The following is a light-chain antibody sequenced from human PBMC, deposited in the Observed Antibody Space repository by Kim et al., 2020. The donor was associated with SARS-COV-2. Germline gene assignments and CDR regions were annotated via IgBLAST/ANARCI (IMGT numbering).Light chain of an antibody. CDR3: QQYAYWRA. V-gene: IGKV3-15*01. J-gene: IGKJ5*01. CDR2: GAP. Sequence: SPEEVATLSCRASQSISSSLAWYQQNPGQAPRVLIYGAPARATGIPARFSGSGSGTEFTLTISNLQSEDFAVYYCQQYAYWRAFGQGTRLEIK. CDR1: QSISSS.